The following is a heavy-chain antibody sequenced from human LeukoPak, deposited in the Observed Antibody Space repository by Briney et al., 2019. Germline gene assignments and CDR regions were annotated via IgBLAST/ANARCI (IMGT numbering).Heavy chain of an antibody. V-gene: IGHV3-48*03. CDR2: ISSSGRTI. Sequence: QPGGSLRLSCAASGFTFSSYEMNWVRQAPGKGLEWVSYISSSGRTIYYADSVKGRFTISRDNAKNSLYLQMNSLRAEDTAVYYCARRVVDTALGGYWGQGTLVTVSS. D-gene: IGHD5-18*01. CDR3: ARRVVDTALGGY. CDR1: GFTFSSYE. J-gene: IGHJ4*02.